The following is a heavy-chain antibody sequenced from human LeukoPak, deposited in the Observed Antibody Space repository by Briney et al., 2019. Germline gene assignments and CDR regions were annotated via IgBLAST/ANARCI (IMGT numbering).Heavy chain of an antibody. V-gene: IGHV4-34*01. J-gene: IGHJ5*02. CDR2: INHSGST. CDR1: GGSISSYY. D-gene: IGHD4-11*01. Sequence: SETLSLTCTVSGGSISSYYWSWIRQPPGKGLEWIGEINHSGSTNYNPSLKSRVTISVDTSKNQFSLKLSSVTAADAAVYYCARGRSYSNYRIGGFDPWGQGTLVTVSS. CDR3: ARGRSYSNYRIGGFDP.